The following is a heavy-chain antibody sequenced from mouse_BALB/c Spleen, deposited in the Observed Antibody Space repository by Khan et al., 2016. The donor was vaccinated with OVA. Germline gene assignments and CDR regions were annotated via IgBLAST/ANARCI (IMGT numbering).Heavy chain of an antibody. CDR3: VRDCAYHRNDGWFAY. Sequence: QVQLQQSGAELARPGASVKMSCKASGYTFTSYTIHWIKVRPGQGLEWIGFINPSNGYTNYNQKFKDKATLTADKSSTTVHMQLSSLTSDDSTVYNSVRDCAYHRNDGWFAYWGQGTLVTVSA. CDR2: INPSNGYT. CDR1: GYTFTSYT. J-gene: IGHJ3*01. D-gene: IGHD2-14*01. V-gene: IGHV1-4*01.